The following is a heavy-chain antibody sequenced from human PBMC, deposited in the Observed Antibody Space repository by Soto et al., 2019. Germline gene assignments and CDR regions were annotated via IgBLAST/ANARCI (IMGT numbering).Heavy chain of an antibody. CDR1: GYTFTGYY. CDR3: ARGGRIVVVTGIGGDAFDI. V-gene: IGHV1-2*04. Sequence: ASVKVSCKASGYTFTGYYMHWVRQAPGQGLEWMGWINPNSGGTNYAQKFQGWVTMTRDTSISTAYMELSSVTAADTAVYYCARGGRIVVVTGIGGDAFDIWGQGTMVTVSS. J-gene: IGHJ3*02. D-gene: IGHD2-21*02. CDR2: INPNSGGT.